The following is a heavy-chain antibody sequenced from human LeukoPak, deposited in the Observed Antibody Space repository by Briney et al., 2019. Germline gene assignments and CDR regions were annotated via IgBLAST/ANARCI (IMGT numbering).Heavy chain of an antibody. V-gene: IGHV1-18*01. CDR1: GYTFTSYG. CDR3: ARGGIAAAYYYYYMDV. J-gene: IGHJ6*03. Sequence: ASVKVSCKASGYTFTSYGISWVRQAPGQGLEWMGWISAYNGNTNYAQKFQGRVTMTRDMSTSTVYMELSSLRSEDTAVYYCARGGIAAAYYYYYMDVWGKGTTVTVSS. CDR2: ISAYNGNT. D-gene: IGHD6-13*01.